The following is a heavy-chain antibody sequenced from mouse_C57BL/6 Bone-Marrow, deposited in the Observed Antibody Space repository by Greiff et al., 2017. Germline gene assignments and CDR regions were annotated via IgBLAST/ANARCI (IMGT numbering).Heavy chain of an antibody. V-gene: IGHV1-4*01. Sequence: VKLQESGAELARPGASVKMSCKASGYTFTSYTMHWVKQRPGQGLEWIGYINPSSGYTKYNQKFKDKATLTADKSSSTAYMQLSSLTSEDSAVYYCARSYYYGNYGFAYWGQGTLVTVSA. CDR2: INPSSGYT. CDR3: ARSYYYGNYGFAY. J-gene: IGHJ3*01. D-gene: IGHD2-1*01. CDR1: GYTFTSYT.